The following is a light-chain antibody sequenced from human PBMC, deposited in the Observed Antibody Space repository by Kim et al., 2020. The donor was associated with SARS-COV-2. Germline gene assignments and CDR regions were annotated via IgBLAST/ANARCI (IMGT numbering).Light chain of an antibody. Sequence: DIQMTQSPSSLSASVGDRVTITCRPSQDISNYLAWFQQQPGKAPKSLIYAAFSLQSGVPSRFSGSRSGTDFILTNSGLQPEDFGTYYCQQYDTYPLTFGGGTKVDIK. CDR3: QQYDTYPLT. CDR2: AAF. V-gene: IGKV1-16*01. CDR1: QDISNY. J-gene: IGKJ4*01.